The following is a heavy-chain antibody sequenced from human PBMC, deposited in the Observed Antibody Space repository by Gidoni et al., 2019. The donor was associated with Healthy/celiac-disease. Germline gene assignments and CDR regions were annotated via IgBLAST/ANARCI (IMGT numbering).Heavy chain of an antibody. J-gene: IGHJ5*02. CDR1: GCTFRNAW. D-gene: IGHD3-10*01. V-gene: IGHV3-15*01. Sequence: SGCTFRNAWMSWVRQAPGKGLEWVGRIKSKTDGGTTDYAAPVKGRFTISRDDSKNTLYLQMNSLKTEDTAVYYCTTDLEFGELSWFDPWGQGTLVTVSS. CDR3: TTDLEFGELSWFDP. CDR2: IKSKTDGGTT.